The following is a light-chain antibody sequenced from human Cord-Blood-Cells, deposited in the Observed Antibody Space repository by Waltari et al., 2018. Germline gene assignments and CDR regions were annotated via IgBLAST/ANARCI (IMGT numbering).Light chain of an antibody. Sequence: QSDLTLPASVSGSHGRWIPISCTGTSSDVGSYNLVSWYQKHPGKAPKLMIYEGSKRPSGVSSRCSGSQSGNTASLTISGLQAEDEADYYCCSYAGSSTWVLGGGTKLTVL. V-gene: IGLV2-23*01. CDR2: EGS. CDR1: SSDVGSYNL. J-gene: IGLJ3*02. CDR3: CSYAGSSTWV.